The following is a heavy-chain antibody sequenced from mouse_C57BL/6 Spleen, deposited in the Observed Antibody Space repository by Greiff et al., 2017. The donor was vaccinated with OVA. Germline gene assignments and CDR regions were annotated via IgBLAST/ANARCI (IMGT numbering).Heavy chain of an antibody. V-gene: IGHV5-4*01. CDR3: ARDRGLGFAY. CDR2: ISDGGSYT. J-gene: IGHJ3*01. Sequence: DVMLVESGGGLVKPGGSLKLSCAASGFTFSSYAMSWVRQTPEKRLEWVATISDGGSYTYYPDNVKGRFTISRDNAKNNLYLQMSHLKSEDTAMYYCARDRGLGFAYWGQGTLVTVSA. CDR1: GFTFSSYA. D-gene: IGHD3-1*01.